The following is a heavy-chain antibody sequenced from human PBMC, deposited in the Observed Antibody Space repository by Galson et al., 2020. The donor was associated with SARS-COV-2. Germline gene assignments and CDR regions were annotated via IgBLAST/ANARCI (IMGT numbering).Heavy chain of an antibody. D-gene: IGHD5-12*01. V-gene: IGHV3-23*01. Sequence: TGGSLRLSCAASGFTFSSSDMTWVRQAPGRALEWVSTITRGKDTYYADSLKGRFTISRDNSKNTLYLQMNSLGAEDTAVYYCAKQRLPDYWGQGTLVTVSS. J-gene: IGHJ4*02. CDR2: ITRGKDT. CDR3: AKQRLPDY. CDR1: GFTFSSSD.